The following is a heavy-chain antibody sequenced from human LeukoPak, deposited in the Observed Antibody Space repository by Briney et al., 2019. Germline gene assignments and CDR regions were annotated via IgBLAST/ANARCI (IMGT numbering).Heavy chain of an antibody. Sequence: GGSLRLSCAASGFTFSRYSVNWVRQAPGKGLEWVAYIRTSSGGIYYAASVKGRFTISTDTAKNSLYLGMNNLRDGDTAVYYCARDDSWAFDYWGQGTLVTVSP. CDR1: GFTFSRYS. J-gene: IGHJ4*02. CDR3: ARDDSWAFDY. D-gene: IGHD2-21*02. CDR2: IRTSSGGI. V-gene: IGHV3-48*02.